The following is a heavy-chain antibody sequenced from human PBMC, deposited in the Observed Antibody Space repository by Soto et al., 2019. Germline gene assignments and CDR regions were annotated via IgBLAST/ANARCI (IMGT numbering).Heavy chain of an antibody. J-gene: IGHJ5*02. Sequence: QVQLQESGPGLVKPSETLSLTCTVSGGSVSSGSYYWSWIRQPPGKGLEWVGYIYYRGSTNYNPSLKGLVTLSVDASKNQIARKLSSVTAADAAVYYCARERVTVKDSSCLYQWFDPWGQGNLGTGSS. D-gene: IGHD3-22*01. CDR3: ARERVTVKDSSCLYQWFDP. CDR2: IYYRGST. CDR1: GGSVSSGSYY. V-gene: IGHV4-61*01.